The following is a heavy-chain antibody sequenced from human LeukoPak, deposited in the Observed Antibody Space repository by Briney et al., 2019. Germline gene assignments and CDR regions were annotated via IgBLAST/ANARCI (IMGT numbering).Heavy chain of an antibody. Sequence: GASVKVSCKASGYTFTSYDINWVRQATGQGLEWMGWMNPQSGYTGYAQKFQGRVTMTRDTSISTAYMELGSVRSEDTAMYYCARVIGSIDYWGQGTLVTVSS. CDR2: MNPQSGYT. J-gene: IGHJ4*02. D-gene: IGHD1-26*01. V-gene: IGHV1-8*01. CDR3: ARVIGSIDY. CDR1: GYTFTSYD.